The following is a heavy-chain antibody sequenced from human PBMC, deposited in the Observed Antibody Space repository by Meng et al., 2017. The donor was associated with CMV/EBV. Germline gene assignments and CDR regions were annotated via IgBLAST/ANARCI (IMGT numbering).Heavy chain of an antibody. CDR1: GYTFTGNY. D-gene: IGHD6-13*01. CDR2: INPNSGGT. Sequence: ASVKVSCKASGYTFTGNYMHWVRRAPGQGLEWMGWINPNSGGTNYAQKFEGRVTMTRDTSISTAYMELSRLRSDDTAVYYCARDSAVRYSSSWYPIRYWGQGTLVTVSS. CDR3: ARDSAVRYSSSWYPIRY. V-gene: IGHV1-2*02. J-gene: IGHJ4*02.